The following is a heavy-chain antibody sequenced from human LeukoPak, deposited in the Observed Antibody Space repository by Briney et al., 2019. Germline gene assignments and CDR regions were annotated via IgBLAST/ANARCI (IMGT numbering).Heavy chain of an antibody. V-gene: IGHV1-3*01. CDR3: ARDGPRLEAFDI. J-gene: IGHJ3*02. Sequence: ASVKVSCKASGYTFNSYAVLWVRQAPGQRLEWMGWINSGCGNKKFSQKFQGRVTMTRDTSASTAYMELSSLRSEDTAVYYCARDGPRLEAFDIWGQGTMVTVSS. CDR1: GYTFNSYA. CDR2: INSGCGNK.